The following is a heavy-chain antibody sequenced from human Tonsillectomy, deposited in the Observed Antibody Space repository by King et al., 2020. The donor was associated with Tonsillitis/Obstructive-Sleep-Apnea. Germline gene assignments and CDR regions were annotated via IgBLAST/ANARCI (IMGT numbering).Heavy chain of an antibody. V-gene: IGHV3-21*01. J-gene: IGHJ6*02. CDR1: GITFSSFS. Sequence: VQLVESGGGLVKPGGSLRLSCAASGITFSSFSMNWVRQAPGKGLEWVSYNSSSSSYIYYADSVKGRFTISRDNAKNSLYLQMNSLRAEDTAVYYCARDYYYDSSGYYSYYYGMDVWGQGTTVTVSS. CDR2: NSSSSSYI. D-gene: IGHD3-22*01. CDR3: ARDYYYDSSGYYSYYYGMDV.